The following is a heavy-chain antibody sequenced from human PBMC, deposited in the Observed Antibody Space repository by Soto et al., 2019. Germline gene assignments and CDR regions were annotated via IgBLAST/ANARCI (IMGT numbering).Heavy chain of an antibody. D-gene: IGHD6-13*01. Sequence: PGGSLRLSCAASAFTFKNHWMHWVRQVPGKGPVWVSRINGDGSFTSYADAVKGRFTISRDNAKNSLYLQMNSLRAEDTALYYCATHDGPAAAGLVLDFWGQGTLVTVSS. CDR1: AFTFKNHW. CDR3: ATHDGPAAAGLVLDF. CDR2: INGDGSFT. V-gene: IGHV3-74*01. J-gene: IGHJ4*02.